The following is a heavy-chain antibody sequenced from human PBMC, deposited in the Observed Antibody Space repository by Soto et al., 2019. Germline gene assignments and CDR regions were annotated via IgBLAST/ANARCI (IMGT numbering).Heavy chain of an antibody. D-gene: IGHD3-3*01. J-gene: IGHJ4*02. CDR1: GFTFSSYA. Sequence: PGGSLRLSCAASGFTFSSYAMSWVRQAPGKGLEWVSAISGSGGSTYYADSVKGRFTISRDNSKNTLYLQMNSLRAEDTAVYYCAKDSYYDFWSGYGYFDYWGQGTLVTVSS. CDR3: AKDSYYDFWSGYGYFDY. V-gene: IGHV3-23*01. CDR2: ISGSGGST.